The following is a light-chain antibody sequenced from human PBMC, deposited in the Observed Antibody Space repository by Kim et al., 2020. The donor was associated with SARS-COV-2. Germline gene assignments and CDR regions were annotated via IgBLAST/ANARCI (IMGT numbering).Light chain of an antibody. J-gene: IGKJ4*01. V-gene: IGKV3-20*01. CDR1: QRVSSNY. CDR3: QQYGGSPFT. Sequence: SPGERAPLSCRASQRVSSNYLAWYQQNPGQAPRLLIYGASSRATGIPDRFGGSGSGTDFTLTISRLEPEDFAVYYCQQYGGSPFTFGGGTKVEIK. CDR2: GAS.